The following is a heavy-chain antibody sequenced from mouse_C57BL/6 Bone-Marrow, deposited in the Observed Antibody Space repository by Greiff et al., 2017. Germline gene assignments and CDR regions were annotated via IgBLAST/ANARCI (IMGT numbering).Heavy chain of an antibody. CDR1: GYTFTDYY. V-gene: IGHV1-26*01. CDR2: INPNNGGT. J-gene: IGHJ4*01. CDR3: ARYGSPLAMDY. Sequence: EVQLQQSGPELVKPGASVKISCKASGYTFTDYYMNWVQQSHGKSLEWIGDINPNNGGTSYNQKFKGKATLTVDKSSRTAYMERRSLTSEDSAVYYCARYGSPLAMDYWGQGTSVTVST. D-gene: IGHD1-1*01.